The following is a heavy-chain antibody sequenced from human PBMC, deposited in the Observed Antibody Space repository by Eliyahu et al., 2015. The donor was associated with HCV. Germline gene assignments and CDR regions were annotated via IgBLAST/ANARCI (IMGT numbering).Heavy chain of an antibody. CDR2: TYYRSKWYN. Sequence: QVQLQQSGPGLVKPSQTLSLTCAISGDSVSSNSAXWNWIRQSPSRGLEWLGRTYYRSKWYNDYAVSVKSRITINPDTSKNQFSLQLNSVTPEDTAVYYCARSSVEVDHRRAGRNLNWFDPWGQGTLVTVSS. D-gene: IGHD6-19*01. V-gene: IGHV6-1*01. CDR1: GDSVSSNSAX. J-gene: IGHJ5*02. CDR3: ARSSVEVDHRRAGRNLNWFDP.